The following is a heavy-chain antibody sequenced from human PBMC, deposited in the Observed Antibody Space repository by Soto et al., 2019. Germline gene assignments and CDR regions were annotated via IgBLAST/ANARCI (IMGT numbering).Heavy chain of an antibody. CDR2: IIPIFGTA. V-gene: IGHV1-69*06. D-gene: IGHD2-21*02. CDR1: GGTFSSYA. CDR3: ARRPVVTATGFDI. Sequence: WASVTVSCKASGGTFSSYAISWVRQAPGQGLEWMGGIIPIFGTANYAQKFQGRVTITADKSTSTAYMELSSLRSEDTAVYYCARRPVVTATGFDIWGQGTMVTVSS. J-gene: IGHJ3*02.